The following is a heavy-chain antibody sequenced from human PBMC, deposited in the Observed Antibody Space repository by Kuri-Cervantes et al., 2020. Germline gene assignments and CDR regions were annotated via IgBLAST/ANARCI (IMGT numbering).Heavy chain of an antibody. V-gene: IGHV1-8*02. D-gene: IGHD2-15*01. CDR1: GGTFSSYA. J-gene: IGHJ3*02. CDR2: MNPNSGNT. CDR3: ARVSYGYCSGGSCYRDAFDI. Sequence: ASVKVSSKASGGTFSSYAISWVRQAPGQGLEWMGWMNPNSGNTGYAQKFQGRVTMTRNTSISTAYMELSSLRSEDTAVYYCARVSYGYCSGGSCYRDAFDIWGQGTMVTVSS.